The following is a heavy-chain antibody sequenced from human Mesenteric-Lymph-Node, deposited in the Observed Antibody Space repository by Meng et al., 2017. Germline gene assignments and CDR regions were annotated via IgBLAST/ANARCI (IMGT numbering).Heavy chain of an antibody. D-gene: IGHD3-22*01. V-gene: IGHV3-74*01. CDR2: INSDGSAT. CDR1: GFTFSSYW. J-gene: IGHJ4*02. CDR3: ARAYSSDGSAYFHY. Sequence: GESLKISCAASGFTFSSYWMHWVRQAPGKGLVWVSRINSDGSATIYEDSVKGRFTISRDNAKNTLYLQMNSLRAEDTAVYFCARAYSSDGSAYFHYWGQGTLVTVSS.